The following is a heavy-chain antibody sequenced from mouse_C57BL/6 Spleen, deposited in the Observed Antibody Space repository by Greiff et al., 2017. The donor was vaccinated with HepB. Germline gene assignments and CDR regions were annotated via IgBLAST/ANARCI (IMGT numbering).Heavy chain of an antibody. CDR1: GYTFTSYW. J-gene: IGHJ1*03. CDR2: IDPSASYT. D-gene: IGHD2-4*01. V-gene: IGHV1-69*01. Sequence: QVQLQQPGAELVMPGASVKLSCKASGYTFTSYWMHWVKQRPGQGLEWIGEIDPSASYTNYNQKFKGKSTLTVDKSSSTAYMQLSSLTSEDSAVYDCARGNYDQGYWYFDVWGTGTTVTVSS. CDR3: ARGNYDQGYWYFDV.